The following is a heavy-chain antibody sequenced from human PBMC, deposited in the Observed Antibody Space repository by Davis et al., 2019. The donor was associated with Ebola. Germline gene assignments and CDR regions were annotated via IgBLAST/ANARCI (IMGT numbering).Heavy chain of an antibody. J-gene: IGHJ4*02. CDR2: IYYSGST. CDR3: ARDAYYYDSSGYSRGGFDY. Sequence: MPSETLSLTCTVSGGSISSYYWSWIRQPPGKGLDWIGYIYYSGSTNYNPSLKSRVTISVDTSKNQFSLKLGSVTAADTAVYYCARDAYYYDSSGYSRGGFDYWGQGTLVTVSS. CDR1: GGSISSYY. V-gene: IGHV4-59*01. D-gene: IGHD3-22*01.